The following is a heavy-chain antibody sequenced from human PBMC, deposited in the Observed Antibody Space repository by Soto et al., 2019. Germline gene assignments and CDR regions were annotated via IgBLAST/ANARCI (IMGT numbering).Heavy chain of an antibody. Sequence: QVQLVQSGAEVKKPGSWVKVSCKASGGAFSGHVISWLRQAPGQGLEWMGQIIPFFKGTKYAQNFQGRVTITADDSTSTAYMDLSSLTSEDTAVYYCARDVPLNYYDGTYSYYALDVWGQGTTVTVSS. V-gene: IGHV1-69*01. D-gene: IGHD3-16*01. J-gene: IGHJ6*02. CDR1: GGAFSGHV. CDR2: IIPFFKGT. CDR3: ARDVPLNYYDGTYSYYALDV.